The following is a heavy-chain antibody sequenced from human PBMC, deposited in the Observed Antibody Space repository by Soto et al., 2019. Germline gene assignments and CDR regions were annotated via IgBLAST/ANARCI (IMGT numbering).Heavy chain of an antibody. J-gene: IGHJ3*01. Sequence: GGSLRLSCAASGFTFSDYYMSWIRQAPGKGLEWVSSISSSSSYIYYADSVKGRFTISRDNAKNSLYLQMNSLRAEDTAVYYCAKDPVGATACGNWGQGTMVTVSS. D-gene: IGHD1-26*01. V-gene: IGHV3-11*06. CDR2: ISSSSSYI. CDR3: AKDPVGATACGN. CDR1: GFTFSDYY.